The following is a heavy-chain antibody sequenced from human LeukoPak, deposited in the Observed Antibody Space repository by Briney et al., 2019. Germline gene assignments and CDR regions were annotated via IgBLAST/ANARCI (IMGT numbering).Heavy chain of an antibody. D-gene: IGHD3-22*01. CDR3: ARGYDYDRSGYPDDAFDI. Sequence: GPSVKVSCKASGYTFTSYGISWVRQAPGQGLEWMGWISAYDGKRNYAQKVQGRVTMTTDTATSTAYMELRSLRSDDAAVYYCARGYDYDRSGYPDDAFDIWGQGTMVTVSS. V-gene: IGHV1-18*01. J-gene: IGHJ3*02. CDR1: GYTFTSYG. CDR2: ISAYDGKR.